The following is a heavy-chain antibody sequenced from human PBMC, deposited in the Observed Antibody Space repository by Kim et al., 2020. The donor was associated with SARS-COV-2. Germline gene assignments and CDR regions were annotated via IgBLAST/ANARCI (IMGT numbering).Heavy chain of an antibody. CDR3: ARGIYGSGSCCNFDY. CDR1: GGSISSSSYY. J-gene: IGHJ4*01. V-gene: IGHV4-39*07. Sequence: SETLSLTCTVSGGSISSSSYYWGWIRQPPGKGLEWIGSIYYSGSTYYNPSLKSRVTISVDTSKNQFSLKLSSVTAADTSVYYCARGIYGSGSCCNFDYWG. CDR2: IYYSGST. D-gene: IGHD3-10*01.